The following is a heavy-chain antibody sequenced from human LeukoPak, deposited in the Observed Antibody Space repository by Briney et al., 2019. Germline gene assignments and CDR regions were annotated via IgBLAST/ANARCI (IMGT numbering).Heavy chain of an antibody. CDR1: GFTFSSYG. Sequence: PGGSLRLSCAASGFTFSSYGMHWVRQAPGKGLEWVAFIRYDGSNKYYADSVKGRFTISRDNSKSTLYLQMNSLRPEDTAVYYCARDSIAADSSWYRGFYYYMDVWGKGTTVTVSS. J-gene: IGHJ6*03. V-gene: IGHV3-30*02. CDR2: IRYDGSNK. D-gene: IGHD6-13*01. CDR3: ARDSIAADSSWYRGFYYYMDV.